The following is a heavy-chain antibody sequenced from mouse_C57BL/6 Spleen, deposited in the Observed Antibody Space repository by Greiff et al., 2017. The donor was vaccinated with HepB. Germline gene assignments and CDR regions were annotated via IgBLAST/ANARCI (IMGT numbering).Heavy chain of an antibody. J-gene: IGHJ2*01. D-gene: IGHD4-1*01. CDR2: IDPSDSYT. CDR3: ASYANWDFDY. V-gene: IGHV1-50*01. CDR1: GYTFTSYW. Sequence: VQLQQPGAELVKPGASVKLSCKASGYTFTSYWMQWVNQRPGQGLEWIGEIDPSDSYTNYNQKFKGKATLTVDTSSSTAYMQLSSLTSEDSAVYYCASYANWDFDYWGQGTTLTVSS.